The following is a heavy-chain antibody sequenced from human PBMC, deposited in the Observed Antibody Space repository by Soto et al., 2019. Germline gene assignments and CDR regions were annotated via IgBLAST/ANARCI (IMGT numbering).Heavy chain of an antibody. CDR2: IIPILGIA. CDR1: GGTFSSYT. V-gene: IGHV1-69*08. J-gene: IGHJ4*02. Sequence: QVQLVQSGAEVKKPGSSVKVSCKASGGTFSSYTISWVRQAPGQGLEWMGRIIPILGIANYAQKFQGRVMITADKSTSTAYMELSSLRSQDTALYYCARELGGSCPCWGQGTLLTVSS. CDR3: ARELGGSCPC. D-gene: IGHD2-15*01.